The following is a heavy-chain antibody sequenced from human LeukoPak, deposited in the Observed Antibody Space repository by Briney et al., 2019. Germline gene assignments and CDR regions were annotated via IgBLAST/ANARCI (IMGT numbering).Heavy chain of an antibody. CDR3: ARDRPTTYCSGGSCYPNGAFDI. CDR2: ISAYNGNT. V-gene: IGHV1-18*01. D-gene: IGHD2-15*01. Sequence: GASVKVSCNASGATFSSYAICWVRQAPGQRLEWRGWISAYNGNTKYAQKLQGRVTMHTDTSTSKAYMELRSLRSVDTAVYYCARDRPTTYCSGGSCYPNGAFDIWGQGTMVTVSS. J-gene: IGHJ3*02. CDR1: GATFSSYA.